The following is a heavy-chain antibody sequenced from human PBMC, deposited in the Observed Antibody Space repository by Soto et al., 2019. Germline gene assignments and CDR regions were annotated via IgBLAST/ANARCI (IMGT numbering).Heavy chain of an antibody. CDR3: ARVPSP. Sequence: PSETMCLTKAGSGGTMSSGGDSWSWIRQPPGKGLEWIGYIYHSGSTYYNPSLKSRVTISVDRSKNQFSLKLSSVTAADTAVYYCARVPSPWGQGTLVTV. V-gene: IGHV4-30-2*01. CDR2: IYHSGST. CDR1: GGTMSSGGDS. J-gene: IGHJ5*02.